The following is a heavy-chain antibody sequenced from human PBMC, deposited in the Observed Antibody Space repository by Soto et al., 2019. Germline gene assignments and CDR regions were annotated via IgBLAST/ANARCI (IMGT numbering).Heavy chain of an antibody. J-gene: IGHJ4*02. D-gene: IGHD6-19*01. CDR2: ISGSGSTT. Sequence: XFTFTTSSMSWVRQTPGKGLXXVSIISGSGSTTYYEDSVKGRFXXXXXXXXXXXXXXXXXXXXXDTAVYYCAKGRPVTGLPSFFDYWGQGTRVAVXS. V-gene: IGHV3-23*01. CDR3: AKGRPVTGLPSFFDY. CDR1: XFTFTTSS.